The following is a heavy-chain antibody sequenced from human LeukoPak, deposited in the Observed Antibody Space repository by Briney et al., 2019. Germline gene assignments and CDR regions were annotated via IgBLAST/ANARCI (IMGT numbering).Heavy chain of an antibody. V-gene: IGHV4-59*01. J-gene: IGHJ4*02. D-gene: IGHD4-17*01. CDR3: ARGDYDDSDY. CDR2: NYYSGSA. Sequence: SETLSLTCTVSGGPISSFYWSWIRQSPGKGLEWIGYNYYSGSANYNPSLKSRVTISVDASKNQFSLKLSSVTAADTAVYYCARGDYDDSDYWGQGILVTVSS. CDR1: GGPISSFY.